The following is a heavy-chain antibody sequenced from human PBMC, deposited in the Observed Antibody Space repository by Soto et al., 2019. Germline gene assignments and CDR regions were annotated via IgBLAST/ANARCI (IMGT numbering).Heavy chain of an antibody. CDR2: LSGSGGNT. CDR1: GFTFSSYG. J-gene: IGHJ6*03. V-gene: IGHV3-23*01. Sequence: GGSLRLSCAASGFTFSSYGMSWVRQAPGKGLEWVSALSGSGGNTYYADSVKGRFTIYRDNSKNTLYLQMNSLRAEDTAVYYCAKGSSYDFWSGYFAYMDVWGKGTTVTVSS. CDR3: AKGSSYDFWSGYFAYMDV. D-gene: IGHD3-3*01.